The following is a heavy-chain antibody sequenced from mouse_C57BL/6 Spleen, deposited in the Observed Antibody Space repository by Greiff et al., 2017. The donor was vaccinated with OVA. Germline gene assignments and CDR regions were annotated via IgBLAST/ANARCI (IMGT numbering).Heavy chain of an antibody. V-gene: IGHV1-7*01. CDR2: INPSSGYT. Sequence: VQLQQSGADLAKPGASVKLSCKASGYTFTSYWMHWVKQRPGQGLEWIGYINPSSGYTKYNQKFKDKATLTADKSSSTAYMQLSSLTYEDAAVYYCAPGSTMITTWKDYWGQGTTLTVSS. D-gene: IGHD2-4*01. J-gene: IGHJ2*01. CDR1: GYTFTSYW. CDR3: APGSTMITTWKDY.